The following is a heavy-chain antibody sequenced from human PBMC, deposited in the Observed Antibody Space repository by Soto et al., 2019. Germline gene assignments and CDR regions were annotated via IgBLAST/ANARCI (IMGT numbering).Heavy chain of an antibody. CDR3: ATSTTRYLFTYYCDY. CDR2: ISSNGGST. CDR1: GFTFSSYA. D-gene: IGHD4-4*01. J-gene: IGHJ4*01. V-gene: IGHV3-64*07. Sequence: EVQLVESGGGLVQPGGSLRLSCAASGFTFSSYAMHWVRQAPGKGLEYVSAISSNGGSTYSADSVKARFTISRDNSKNTLYIQMGSLGAEDVAVSYCATSTTRYLFTYYCDYWGHGTLVTVSS.